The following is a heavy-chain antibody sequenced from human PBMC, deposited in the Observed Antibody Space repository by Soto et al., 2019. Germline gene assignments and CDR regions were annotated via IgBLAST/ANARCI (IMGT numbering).Heavy chain of an antibody. CDR2: IYHSGST. CDR3: ARHSGYDPYYFDY. CDR1: GGSISSGGYS. J-gene: IGHJ4*02. D-gene: IGHD5-12*01. Sequence: SETLSLTCAVSGGSISSGGYSWSWIRQPPGKGLEWIGYIYHSGSTYYNPSLKSRVTISVDTSKNQFSLKLSSVTAADTAVYYCARHSGYDPYYFDYWGQGTLVTVSS. V-gene: IGHV4-30-2*01.